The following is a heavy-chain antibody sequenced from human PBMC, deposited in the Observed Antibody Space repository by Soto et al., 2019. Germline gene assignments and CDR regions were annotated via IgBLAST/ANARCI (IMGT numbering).Heavy chain of an antibody. CDR2: TKRDASET. CDR1: GFNFSSYW. Sequence: GGSLRLSCEVTGFNFSSYWMHWVRQAPGKGLEWVANTKRDASETYYADSVKGRFTISRDNARNSLYLQMNSLRVEDTAVYYCARPPVKGIRVWGQGTTVTVSS. J-gene: IGHJ6*02. D-gene: IGHD4-17*01. V-gene: IGHV3-7*01. CDR3: ARPPVKGIRV.